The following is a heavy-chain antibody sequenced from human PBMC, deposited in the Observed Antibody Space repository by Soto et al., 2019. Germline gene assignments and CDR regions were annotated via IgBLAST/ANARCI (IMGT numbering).Heavy chain of an antibody. CDR3: ARSIAARPRTQSFDY. J-gene: IGHJ4*02. CDR2: IDWDDDK. V-gene: IGHV2-70*01. CDR1: GFSRSTSGMC. D-gene: IGHD6-6*01. Sequence: SGPTLVNPTQTLTLTCTFSGFSRSTSGMCVSWIRQPPGKALGWLALIDWDDDKYYSTSLKTRLTISKDTSKNQVVLTMTNMDPVDTATYYCARSIAARPRTQSFDYWGQGTLVTVSS.